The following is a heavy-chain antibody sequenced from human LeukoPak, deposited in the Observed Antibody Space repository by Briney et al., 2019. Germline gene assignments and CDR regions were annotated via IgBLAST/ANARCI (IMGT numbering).Heavy chain of an antibody. D-gene: IGHD3-3*01. CDR1: GYTFTGYH. CDR3: PRDGISRSDFWSGFIRENYFDY. V-gene: IGHV1-2*02. Sequence: ASVKVSCKASGYTFTGYHMHWVRQAPGQGLEWMGWINPNSGGTNYAQKFQGRVTMTRDTSISTAYMELSRLRSDDTAAYYCPRDGISRSDFWSGFIRENYFDYWGQGTLVTVSS. CDR2: INPNSGGT. J-gene: IGHJ4*02.